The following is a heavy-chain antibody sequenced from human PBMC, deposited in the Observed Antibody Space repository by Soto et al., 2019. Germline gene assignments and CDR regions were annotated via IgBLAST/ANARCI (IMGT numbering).Heavy chain of an antibody. D-gene: IGHD3-10*01. CDR2: IWYDGNNK. J-gene: IGHJ4*02. CDR1: GFTISSYG. CDR3: TRDAFDSAGKGYFFDY. V-gene: IGHV3-33*01. Sequence: QVQLVESGGGVVQPGTSLRLSCAASGFTISSYGMHWVRQAPGKGLEWVAVIWYDGNNKYYADSVKGRLTVSRDNSRNTMSLQMNSLRAEDTAVYYCTRDAFDSAGKGYFFDYWGQGTLVTVSS.